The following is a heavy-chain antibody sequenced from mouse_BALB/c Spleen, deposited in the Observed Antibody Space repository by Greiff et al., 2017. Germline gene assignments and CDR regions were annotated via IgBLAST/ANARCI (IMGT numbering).Heavy chain of an antibody. Sequence: QQSGAELVRSGASVKLSCTASGFNIKDYYMHWVKQRPEQGLEWIGWIDPENGDTEYAPKFQGKATMTADTSSNTAYLQLSSLTSEDTAVYYCARAYYGNYPGTCAYWGQGTLVTVSA. D-gene: IGHD2-10*01. J-gene: IGHJ3*01. V-gene: IGHV14-4*02. CDR1: GFNIKDYY. CDR2: IDPENGDT. CDR3: ARAYYGNYPGTCAY.